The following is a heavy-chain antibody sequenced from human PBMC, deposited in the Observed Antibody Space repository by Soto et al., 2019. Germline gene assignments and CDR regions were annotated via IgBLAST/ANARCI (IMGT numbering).Heavy chain of an antibody. CDR1: GFTVSSNY. V-gene: IGHV3-53*01. CDR3: AREHYDLWSGNYYYYGMDV. CDR2: IYRGGST. Sequence: GGSLRLSCAASGFTVSSNYMSWVRQAPGKGLEWVSVIYRGGSTYYADSVKGRFTISRDNSKNTLYLQMNSLRAEDTAVYYCAREHYDLWSGNYYYYGMDVWGQGTTVTVSS. J-gene: IGHJ6*02. D-gene: IGHD3-3*01.